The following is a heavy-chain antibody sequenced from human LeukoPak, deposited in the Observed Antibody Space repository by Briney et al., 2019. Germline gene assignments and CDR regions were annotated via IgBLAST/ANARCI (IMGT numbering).Heavy chain of an antibody. Sequence: GGSLRLSCAASGFTFSSYGMHWVRQAPGKGLEWVSFIRYDGSNKYYADSVKGRFTISRDNSKNTLYLQMNSLRAEDTAVHYCAKGGAWSGYYPGDYYYYMDVWGKGTTVTVSS. V-gene: IGHV3-30*02. CDR2: IRYDGSNK. J-gene: IGHJ6*03. D-gene: IGHD3-3*01. CDR1: GFTFSSYG. CDR3: AKGGAWSGYYPGDYYYYMDV.